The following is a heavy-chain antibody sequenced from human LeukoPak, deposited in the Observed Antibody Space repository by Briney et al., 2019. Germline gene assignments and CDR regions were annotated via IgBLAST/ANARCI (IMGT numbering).Heavy chain of an antibody. CDR3: ARSSGYYYVSYFDY. V-gene: IGHV1-69*05. J-gene: IGHJ4*02. Sequence: SVRVSCKASGGTFSSYAISWVRQAPGQGFEWMGGIIPIFGTANYAQKFQGRVTITTDESTSTAYMELSSLRSEDTAVYYCARSSGYYYVSYFDYWGQGTLVTVSS. D-gene: IGHD3-22*01. CDR2: IIPIFGTA. CDR1: GGTFSSYA.